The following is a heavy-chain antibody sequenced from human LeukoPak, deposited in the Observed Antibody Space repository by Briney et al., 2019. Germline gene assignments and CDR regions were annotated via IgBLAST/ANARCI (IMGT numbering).Heavy chain of an antibody. D-gene: IGHD4-17*01. CDR1: GFTFSSYS. J-gene: IGHJ4*02. CDR3: ARDSISSRLRYFDY. V-gene: IGHV3-30*02. Sequence: GGSLRLSCAASGFTFSSYSMNWVRQAPGKGLEWVSFIQYDGSNKYYAESVKGRFTISRDNSKNTVYLQMNSLRAEDTAIYYCARDSISSRLRYFDYWGQGTLVTASS. CDR2: IQYDGSNK.